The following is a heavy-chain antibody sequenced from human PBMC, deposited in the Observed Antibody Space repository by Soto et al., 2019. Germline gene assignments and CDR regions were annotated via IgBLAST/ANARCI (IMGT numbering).Heavy chain of an antibody. CDR1: GFTFSSYA. V-gene: IGHV3-23*01. CDR3: AKDSDFWSGSSNDY. Sequence: PGGSLILSCAASGFTFSSYAMSWVRQAPGKGLEWVSAISGSGGSTYYADSVKGRFTISRDNSKNTLYLQMNSLRAEDTAVYYCAKDSDFWSGSSNDYWGQGTLVTVSS. J-gene: IGHJ4*02. CDR2: ISGSGGST. D-gene: IGHD3-3*01.